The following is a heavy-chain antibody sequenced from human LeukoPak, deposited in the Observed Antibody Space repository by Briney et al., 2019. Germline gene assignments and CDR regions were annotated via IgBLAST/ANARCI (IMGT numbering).Heavy chain of an antibody. D-gene: IGHD4-17*01. CDR1: GFTFSSYA. J-gene: IGHJ2*01. CDR2: ISGSGGST. Sequence: PGGSLRLSCAASGFTFSSYAMSWVRQAPGKGLEWVSAISGSGGSTYYADSAKGRFTISRDNSKNTLYLQMNSLRAEDTAVYYCVSTTVTTGWYFDLWGRGTLVTVSS. CDR3: VSTTVTTGWYFDL. V-gene: IGHV3-23*01.